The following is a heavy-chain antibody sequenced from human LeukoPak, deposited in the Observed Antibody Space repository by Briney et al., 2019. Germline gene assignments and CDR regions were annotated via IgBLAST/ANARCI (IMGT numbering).Heavy chain of an antibody. CDR1: DDSFSSHY. CDR3: ARDLVTVTKGFDI. Sequence: SETLSLTCAVSDDSFSSHYWTWIPPPPGKGLEGIGYISYIGSTNYNPSLKSRVTISIDTSKNQLSLKLSSVTAADTAVYYCARDLVTVTKGFDIWGQGTMVSVSS. J-gene: IGHJ3*02. V-gene: IGHV4-59*11. D-gene: IGHD4-17*01. CDR2: ISYIGST.